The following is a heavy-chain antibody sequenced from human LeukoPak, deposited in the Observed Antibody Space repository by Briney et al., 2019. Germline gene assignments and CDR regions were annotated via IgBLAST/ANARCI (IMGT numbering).Heavy chain of an antibody. CDR1: GGSISSSSYY. J-gene: IGHJ4*02. D-gene: IGHD3-10*01. V-gene: IGHV4-39*07. CDR2: IYYSGST. Sequence: SETLSLTCTVSGGSISSSSYYWGWIRQPPGKGLEWIGSIYYSGSTYYNPSLKSRVTISVDTSKNQFSLKLSSVTAADTAVYYCARVKRELLWFGELLFDFDYWGQGTLVTVSS. CDR3: ARVKRELLWFGELLFDFDY.